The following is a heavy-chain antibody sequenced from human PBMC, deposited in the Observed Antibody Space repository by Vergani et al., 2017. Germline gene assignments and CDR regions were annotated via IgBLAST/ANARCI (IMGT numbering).Heavy chain of an antibody. Sequence: QVQLVQSGAEVKKPGASVKVSCKASGYTLTGYYMHWVRQAPGQGLEWMGWINPNSGGTNHAQKFQGRVTMTRDTSISTSYMELSRLRSDDTAVYYCAREWGQYRSGGSCYGSGGMDVWGQGTTVTVSS. D-gene: IGHD2-15*01. CDR1: GYTLTGYY. V-gene: IGHV1-2*02. CDR3: AREWGQYRSGGSCYGSGGMDV. CDR2: INPNSGGT. J-gene: IGHJ6*02.